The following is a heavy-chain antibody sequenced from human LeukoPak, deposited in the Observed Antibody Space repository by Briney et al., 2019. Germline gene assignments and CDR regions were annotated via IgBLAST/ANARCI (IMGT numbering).Heavy chain of an antibody. CDR2: ISSSGDYV. CDR1: GFTFSRYS. V-gene: IGHV3-21*01. Sequence: GGSLRLSCAASGFTFSRYSMTWVRQAPGKGLEWVSSISSSGDYVYYADSIKGRFTISRDSAKNSLYLQMDSLRAEDTAVFYCARAQGEWVSNAFDIWGQGTMVTVSS. J-gene: IGHJ3*02. CDR3: ARAQGEWVSNAFDI. D-gene: IGHD1-26*01.